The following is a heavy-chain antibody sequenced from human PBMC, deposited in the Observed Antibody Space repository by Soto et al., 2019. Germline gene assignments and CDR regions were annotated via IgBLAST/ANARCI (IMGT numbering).Heavy chain of an antibody. Sequence: GGSLRLSCAASGFTFSSYAMSWVRQAPGKGLEWVSAISGSGGSTYYADSVKGRFTISRDNSKNTLYLQMNSLRAEDTAVYYCAKDRAYYYDSSGYGPWGQGTLVTVSS. CDR1: GFTFSSYA. J-gene: IGHJ5*02. D-gene: IGHD3-22*01. V-gene: IGHV3-23*01. CDR2: ISGSGGST. CDR3: AKDRAYYYDSSGYGP.